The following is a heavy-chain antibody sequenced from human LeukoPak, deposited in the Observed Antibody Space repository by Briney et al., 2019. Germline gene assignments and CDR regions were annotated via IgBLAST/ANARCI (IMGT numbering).Heavy chain of an antibody. V-gene: IGHV1-69*05. Sequence: SVKVSCKTSGGTFSSYAISWVRQTPGQGLEWMGGIIPIFGTANYAQKFQGRVTITTDESTSTAYMELSSLKSEDTAVYYCARDTGVTFDYWGQGTLVTVSS. CDR3: ARDTGVTFDY. J-gene: IGHJ4*02. CDR1: GGTFSSYA. D-gene: IGHD3-10*01. CDR2: IIPIFGTA.